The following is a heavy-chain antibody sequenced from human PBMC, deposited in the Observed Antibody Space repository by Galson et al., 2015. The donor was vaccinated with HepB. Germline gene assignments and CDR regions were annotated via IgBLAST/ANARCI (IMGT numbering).Heavy chain of an antibody. J-gene: IGHJ4*02. CDR3: ARTSILTGPFDY. Sequence: SLRLSCAASGFTFSSYWMHWVRQAPGKGLVWVSRINSDGSSTSYADSVKGRFTISRDNAKNTLYLQMNSLRAEDTAVYYCARTSILTGPFDYWGQGTLVTVSS. CDR1: GFTFSSYW. V-gene: IGHV3-74*01. CDR2: INSDGSST. D-gene: IGHD3-9*01.